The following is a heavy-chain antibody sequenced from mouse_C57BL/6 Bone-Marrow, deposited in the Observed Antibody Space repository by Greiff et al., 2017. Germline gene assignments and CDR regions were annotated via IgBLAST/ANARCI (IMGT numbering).Heavy chain of an antibody. CDR3: ARYSTFFYYFDY. D-gene: IGHD2-5*01. CDR2: FHPYNDDT. Sequence: QVQLQQSGAELVKPGASVKLSCKASGYTFTTYPIEWMKQNPGKSLEWIGNFHPYNDDTKYNEKFKGKATLTVDKSSITVYLELSRLTSDDSAFDYSARYSTFFYYFDYWGQGTTLTVSS. CDR1: GYTFTTYP. V-gene: IGHV1-47*01. J-gene: IGHJ2*01.